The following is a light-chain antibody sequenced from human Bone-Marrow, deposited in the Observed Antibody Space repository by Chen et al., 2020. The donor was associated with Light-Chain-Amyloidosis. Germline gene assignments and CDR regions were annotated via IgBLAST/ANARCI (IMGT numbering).Light chain of an antibody. Sequence: DIVLTQSPGTLSLSPGDRATLSCRPSQSISSTYLAWYQQKPGQAPRLLIYGVSSRAPGIADRFSGSRCGTDFTLTISRLEPEDFAVYYCEQYSTSPLTFGGWTKVEIK. CDR2: GVS. CDR1: QSISSTY. V-gene: IGKV3-20*01. CDR3: EQYSTSPLT. J-gene: IGKJ4*01.